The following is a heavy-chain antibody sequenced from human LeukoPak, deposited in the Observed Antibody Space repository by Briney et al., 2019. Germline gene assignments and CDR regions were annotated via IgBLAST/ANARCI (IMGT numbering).Heavy chain of an antibody. J-gene: IGHJ3*02. V-gene: IGHV3-30*04. D-gene: IGHD3-3*01. Sequence: GRSLRLSCAASGFTFSSYVMHWVRQAPGKGLEWVAIISYDGSNEYYADSVKGRFTISRDNSKNTLYLQMNSLRAADTAVYYCARGPSARFFGVAKGAFDIWGQGTMVTVSS. CDR1: GFTFSSYV. CDR3: ARGPSARFFGVAKGAFDI. CDR2: ISYDGSNE.